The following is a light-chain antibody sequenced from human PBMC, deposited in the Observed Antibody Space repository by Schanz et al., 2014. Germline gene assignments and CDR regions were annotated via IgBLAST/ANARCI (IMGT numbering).Light chain of an antibody. CDR3: CSYAGSPYV. J-gene: IGLJ1*01. CDR2: EVS. CDR1: SSDVGGYNY. Sequence: QSALTQPASVSGSPGQSITISCTGTSSDVGGYNYVSWYQQHPGKAPKLMIYEVSKRPSRVSNRFSGSKSGNAASLTISGLQAEDDADYYCCSYAGSPYVFGTGTKLTVL. V-gene: IGLV2-14*01.